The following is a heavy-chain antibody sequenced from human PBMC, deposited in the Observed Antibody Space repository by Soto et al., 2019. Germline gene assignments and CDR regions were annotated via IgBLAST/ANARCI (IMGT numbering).Heavy chain of an antibody. CDR1: GFTFSSYA. J-gene: IGHJ6*02. D-gene: IGHD2-2*01. CDR3: ARYIPGVRYYGMDV. CDR2: IGESGTPT. V-gene: IGHV3-23*01. Sequence: EVQLLESGGGLVQPGGSLRLSCAASGFTFSSYAMKWVRQAPGKGLEWVSLIGESGTPTYYADSVKGRFTTSRDNCGNTLFLEMYSLRAEDTAVYYCARYIPGVRYYGMDVWGQGTTVTVSS.